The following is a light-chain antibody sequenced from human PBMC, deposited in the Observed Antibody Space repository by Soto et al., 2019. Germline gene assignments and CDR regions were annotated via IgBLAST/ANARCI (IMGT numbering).Light chain of an antibody. CDR3: QQYNSYSGT. V-gene: IGKV1-5*03. CDR2: KAS. Sequence: DIQMTQSPSTLSASVGDRVTITCRASQSISSWLAWYQQKPGKAPKLLIYKASSLESGVPSRFSGSGSGTEFNLTISSLQPDDFATYYCQQYNSYSGTCGQGTKVEIK. CDR1: QSISSW. J-gene: IGKJ1*01.